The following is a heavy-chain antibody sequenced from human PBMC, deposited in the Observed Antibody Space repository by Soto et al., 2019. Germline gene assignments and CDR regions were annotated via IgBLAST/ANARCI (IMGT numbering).Heavy chain of an antibody. Sequence: QLQLQESGSGLVKPSQTLSLTCAVSGGSISSGGYSWSWIRQPPGKGLEWIGYIYHSGSTYYNPAIKSRVTISVDRSKNQCSLKLSSVTAADTAVYYCARGGSYGLLGMDVWGQGTTVTVSS. CDR2: IYHSGST. D-gene: IGHD1-26*01. V-gene: IGHV4-30-2*01. J-gene: IGHJ6*02. CDR1: GGSISSGGYS. CDR3: ARGGSYGLLGMDV.